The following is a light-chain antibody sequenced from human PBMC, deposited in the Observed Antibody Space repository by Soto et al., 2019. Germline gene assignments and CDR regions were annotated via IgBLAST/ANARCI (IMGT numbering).Light chain of an antibody. CDR2: DAS. CDR1: QSVSSSY. V-gene: IGKV3-20*01. J-gene: IGKJ5*01. CDR3: QQYGDSLVT. Sequence: EIVLTQSPGALSLSPGERATLSCRASQSVSSSYLAWYQQKPRQAPSLLIYDASSRATGIPDRFSGSGSGTDFTLTISRLEPEDFAVYYCQQYGDSLVTFGQGTRLEI.